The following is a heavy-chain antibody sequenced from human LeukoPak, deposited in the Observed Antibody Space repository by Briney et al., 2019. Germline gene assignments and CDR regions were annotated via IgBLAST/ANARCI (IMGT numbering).Heavy chain of an antibody. V-gene: IGHV4-34*01. D-gene: IGHD3-10*01. CDR3: ARVYRYGSGSYPQT. J-gene: IGHJ5*02. Sequence: SETLSLTCAVYGGSFSGYYWSWIRQPPGKGLELIGEINHSGSTNYNPSLKSRVTISVDTSKNQFSLKLSSVTAADTAVYYCARVYRYGSGSYPQTWGQGTLVTVSS. CDR1: GGSFSGYY. CDR2: INHSGST.